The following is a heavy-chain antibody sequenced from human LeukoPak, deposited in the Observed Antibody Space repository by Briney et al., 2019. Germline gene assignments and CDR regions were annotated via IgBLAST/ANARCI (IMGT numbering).Heavy chain of an antibody. CDR1: GYTFTSYD. J-gene: IGHJ4*02. V-gene: IGHV1-8*01. CDR3: GRADDFWSGYPDY. D-gene: IGHD3-3*01. Sequence: ASVKVSCKASGYTFTSYDINWVRQATGQGLEWIGWMNPNSGNTGYAQKFQGRVTMTRNTSISTAYMELSSLRSGDTAVYYCGRADDFWSGYPDYWGQGTLVTVSS. CDR2: MNPNSGNT.